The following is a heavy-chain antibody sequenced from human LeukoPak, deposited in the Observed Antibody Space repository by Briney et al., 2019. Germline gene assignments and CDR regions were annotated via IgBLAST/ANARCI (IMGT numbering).Heavy chain of an antibody. J-gene: IGHJ4*02. D-gene: IGHD6-19*01. CDR1: GLTFSSHA. CDR3: AKGLAVAGHFDY. V-gene: IGHV3-23*01. Sequence: PGGSLRLSCAASGLTFSSHAMSWVRPAPGKGLEWVSAISGSGGSTYYADSVKGRFTISRDKSKNTLYLQMNSLRAEDTAVYYCAKGLAVAGHFDYWGQGTLVTVSS. CDR2: ISGSGGST.